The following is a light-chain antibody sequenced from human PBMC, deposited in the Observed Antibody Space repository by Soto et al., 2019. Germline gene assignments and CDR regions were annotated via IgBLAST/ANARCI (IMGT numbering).Light chain of an antibody. V-gene: IGKV1-33*01. CDR2: VSS. Sequence: DIQMPQSPSSLSASVGDRVTITCQASPDISNYLNWYQQKPGKAPKLLIYVSSNLQTGVPSRFSGGGSGTHFTFTITSLQPEDIATYYCQQFDNLPETFGQGTKLQIK. CDR3: QQFDNLPET. J-gene: IGKJ2*01. CDR1: PDISNY.